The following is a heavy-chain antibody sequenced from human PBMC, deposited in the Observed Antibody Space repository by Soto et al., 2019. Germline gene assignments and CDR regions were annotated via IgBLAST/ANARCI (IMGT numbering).Heavy chain of an antibody. Sequence: QVQLQESGPGLVKPSQTLSLTCTVSGGSISSGDYYWSWIRQPPGKGLEWIGYIYYSRDTYYNPSLKSRVTISVDTSKHQFSLKLSSVTAADTAVYYCASLGIAVAGIHRIPFDYGGQGTLVTVSS. CDR3: ASLGIAVAGIHRIPFDY. V-gene: IGHV4-30-4*01. J-gene: IGHJ4*02. CDR1: GGSISSGDYY. CDR2: IYYSRDT. D-gene: IGHD6-19*01.